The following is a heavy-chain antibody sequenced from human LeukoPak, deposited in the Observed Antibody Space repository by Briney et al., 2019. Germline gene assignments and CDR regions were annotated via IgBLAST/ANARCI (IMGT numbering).Heavy chain of an antibody. CDR1: GFTFSTSA. Sequence: ASVTVSCKASGFTFSTSAVQWVRQARGQRLEWIGWIVIGSGNTNYAQKFQERVTITSDMSTSTTYMELSSLKSEDTAMYYCTALPAGGFRGAYWGQGALVTVSS. J-gene: IGHJ4*02. CDR3: TALPAGGFRGAY. CDR2: IVIGSGNT. D-gene: IGHD5-12*01. V-gene: IGHV1-58*01.